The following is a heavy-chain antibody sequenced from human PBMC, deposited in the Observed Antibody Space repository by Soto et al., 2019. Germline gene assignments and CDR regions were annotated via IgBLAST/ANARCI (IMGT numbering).Heavy chain of an antibody. CDR1: GGSTGSDNS. J-gene: IGHJ4*02. D-gene: IGHD3-16*01. CDR2: IYYSGNT. V-gene: IGHV4-30-4*02. CDR3: AREGGESSDGLYYFDS. Sequence: SDTPSLTSNISGGSTGSDNSWSWIRKPTGKGLEWIGHIYYSGNTDYNPSLKSRLAISIDTSKNQFSLKLSSVTAADTAVYFCAREGGESSDGLYYFDSWGQGSLVTVSS.